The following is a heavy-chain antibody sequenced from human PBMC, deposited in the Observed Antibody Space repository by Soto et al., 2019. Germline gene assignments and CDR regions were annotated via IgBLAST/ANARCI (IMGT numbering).Heavy chain of an antibody. CDR2: IYYTESP. CDR3: AGLRQQLDKNFDY. V-gene: IGHV4-4*02. J-gene: IGHJ4*02. D-gene: IGHD6-13*01. CDR1: SGSISSSNW. Sequence: SETLSLTCAVSSGSISSSNWWSWIRQPPGKGLEWIGHIYYTESPKYNPSLKSRVTISVDTSKNQFSLKLSSVTAADTAVYYCAGLRQQLDKNFDYWGQGTLVTVSS.